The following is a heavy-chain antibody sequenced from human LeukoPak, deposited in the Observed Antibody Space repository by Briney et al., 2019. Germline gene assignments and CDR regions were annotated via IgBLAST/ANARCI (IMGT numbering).Heavy chain of an antibody. V-gene: IGHV3-21*01. D-gene: IGHD2-2*01. Sequence: PGGSVSLFCSPSGFPLSYFTINWVRQAPGKGLEGVSYISSSINHLYNADSVKSRFNMSRDNVKNSLFLQMNGVRAEDKGVYYCARGAGGGYCTSINCGHAFDIWGQGTMVTVSS. CDR2: ISSSINHL. CDR1: GFPLSYFT. CDR3: ARGAGGGYCTSINCGHAFDI. J-gene: IGHJ3*02.